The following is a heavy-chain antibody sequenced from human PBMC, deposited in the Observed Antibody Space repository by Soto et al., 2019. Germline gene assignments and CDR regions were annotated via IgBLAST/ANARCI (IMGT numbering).Heavy chain of an antibody. J-gene: IGHJ3*02. CDR1: VFPSSSYS. V-gene: IGHV3-21*01. Sequence: PGGPLRLSCAASVFPSSSYSMNWVRQAPGKGLEWVSSISSSSSYVYYADSVKGRFTISRDNAKNSLYLQMNSLRAEDTAVYYCARDGWAPNDAFDIWGQGTMVTVSS. CDR2: ISSSSSYV. D-gene: IGHD6-19*01. CDR3: ARDGWAPNDAFDI.